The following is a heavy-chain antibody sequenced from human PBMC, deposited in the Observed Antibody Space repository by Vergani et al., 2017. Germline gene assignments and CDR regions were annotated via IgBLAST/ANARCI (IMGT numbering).Heavy chain of an antibody. J-gene: IGHJ5*02. V-gene: IGHV3-21*01. CDR3: AKDLPSGTYGGDWLAP. CDR2: ISSSSSYI. CDR1: GFTFSSYS. D-gene: IGHD4-23*01. Sequence: EVQLVESGGGLVKPGGSLRLSCAASGFTFSSYSMNWVRQAPGKGLEWVSSISSSSSYIYYADSVKGRFTISRDNAKNSLYLQMNSLRAEDTAVYYCAKDLPSGTYGGDWLAPWGQGTLVTVSS.